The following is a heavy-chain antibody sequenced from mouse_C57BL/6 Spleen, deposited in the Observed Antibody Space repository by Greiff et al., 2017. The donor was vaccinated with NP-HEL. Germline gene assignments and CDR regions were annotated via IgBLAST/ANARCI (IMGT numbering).Heavy chain of an antibody. CDR2: IYPGDGDT. D-gene: IGHD1-1*01. Sequence: QVQLQQSGAELVKPGASVKISCKAPGYAFSSYWMNWVKQRPGKGLEWIGQIYPGDGDTNYNGKFKGKATLTADKSSSTAYMQLSSLTSEDSAVYFCARPHYGSSLAWFAYWGQGTLVTVSA. CDR3: ARPHYGSSLAWFAY. J-gene: IGHJ3*01. V-gene: IGHV1-80*01. CDR1: GYAFSSYW.